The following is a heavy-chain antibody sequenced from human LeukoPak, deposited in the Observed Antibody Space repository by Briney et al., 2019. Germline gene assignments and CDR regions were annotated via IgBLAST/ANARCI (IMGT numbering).Heavy chain of an antibody. D-gene: IGHD6-13*01. CDR1: GFTLSSYS. Sequence: GGSLRLSCAASGFTLSSYSMDWGRQAPGEGVEWGFCIGSGSRYKNYVDSVRGRFTISRDNAKNSLYLQMNSLRAEDTAVYFCASGVIIATAGSLDYWGQGTLVTVSS. CDR2: IGSGSRYK. V-gene: IGHV3-21*01. CDR3: ASGVIIATAGSLDY. J-gene: IGHJ4*02.